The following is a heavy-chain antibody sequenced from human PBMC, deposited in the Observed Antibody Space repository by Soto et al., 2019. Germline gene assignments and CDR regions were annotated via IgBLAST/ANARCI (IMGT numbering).Heavy chain of an antibody. CDR2: ISSSGSTI. D-gene: IGHD6-6*01. V-gene: IGHV3-11*01. CDR1: GFTFSDYY. Sequence: GGSLRLSGAASGFTFSDYYMSWIRQAPGKGLEWVSYISSSGSTIYYADSVKGRFTISRDNAKNSLYLQMNSLRAEDTAVYYCARDQKAIAARAYFDYWGQGTLVTVS. J-gene: IGHJ4*02. CDR3: ARDQKAIAARAYFDY.